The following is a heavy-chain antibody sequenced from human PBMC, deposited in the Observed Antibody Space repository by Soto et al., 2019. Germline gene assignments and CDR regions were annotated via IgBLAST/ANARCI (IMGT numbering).Heavy chain of an antibody. CDR2: ISYDGSNK. D-gene: IGHD4-4*01. V-gene: IGHV3-30-3*01. CDR3: ARERGSMEDYRLDY. J-gene: IGHJ4*02. CDR1: GFTFSSYA. Sequence: GGSLRLSCAASGFTFSSYAMHWVRQAPGKGLEWVAVISYDGSNKYYADSVKGRFTISRDNSKNTLYLQMNSLRAEDTAVYYCARERGSMEDYRLDYWGQGTLVTVSS.